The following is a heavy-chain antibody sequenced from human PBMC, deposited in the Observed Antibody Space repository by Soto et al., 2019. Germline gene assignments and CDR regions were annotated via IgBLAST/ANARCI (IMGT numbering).Heavy chain of an antibody. J-gene: IGHJ4*02. D-gene: IGHD1-26*01. V-gene: IGHV3-23*01. CDR2: ISGSGSNT. Sequence: EVLLLESGGGLVQPGKSLRLSCAASGFTFGNFVMSWVRQAPGKGLEWVSAISGSGSNTFYADSVKGRCSISRDNSKNTLSLQMNSLRAEDTAVYYCARVHIQDWENIFDYWGQGTLVNVSS. CDR3: ARVHIQDWENIFDY. CDR1: GFTFGNFV.